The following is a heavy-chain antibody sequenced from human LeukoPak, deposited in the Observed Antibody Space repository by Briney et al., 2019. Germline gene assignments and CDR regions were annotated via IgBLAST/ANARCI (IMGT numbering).Heavy chain of an antibody. CDR1: GFTFDDYG. D-gene: IGHD7-27*01. J-gene: IGHJ4*02. CDR2: INSDGDSA. CDR3: ARDSGEGREFDY. Sequence: GGSLRLSCAASGFTFDDYGMSWVRQAPGKGLEWVSGINSDGDSAGYADSVKGRFTISRDNRKNSLHLQMNSLRAEDTAVYYCARDSGEGREFDYWGQGTLVTVSS. V-gene: IGHV3-20*04.